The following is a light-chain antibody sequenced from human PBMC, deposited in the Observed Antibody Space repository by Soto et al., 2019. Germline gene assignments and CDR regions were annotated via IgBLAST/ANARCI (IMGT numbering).Light chain of an antibody. CDR2: DAS. CDR1: QSVSSN. CDR3: QQYDDWPRT. Sequence: EKVMTQSPGTLSVSPGERATLSCRASQSVSSNLAWYQQKPGQAPRLLIHDASTRATGIPARFSGSGSGTEFSLTIDSLQSEDFAIYYCQQYDDWPRTFGQGTKVEV. V-gene: IGKV3-15*01. J-gene: IGKJ1*01.